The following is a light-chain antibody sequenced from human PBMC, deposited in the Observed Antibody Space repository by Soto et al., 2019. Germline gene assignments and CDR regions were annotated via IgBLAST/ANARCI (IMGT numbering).Light chain of an antibody. Sequence: EIVLTQSPGTLSLSPGETASLSCRASQSVSSSYLAWYQQKPGQAPRLLIYGASSRATGISDRFSGSGSGTDFTLTISRLEPEDVAVYYCQQYGSSPRTFGQGTKVEIK. CDR2: GAS. J-gene: IGKJ1*01. CDR3: QQYGSSPRT. CDR1: QSVSSSY. V-gene: IGKV3-20*01.